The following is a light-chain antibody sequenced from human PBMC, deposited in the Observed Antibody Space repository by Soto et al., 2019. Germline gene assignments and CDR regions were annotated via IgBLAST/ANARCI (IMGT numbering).Light chain of an antibody. CDR1: QSVSSY. V-gene: IGKV3-11*01. Sequence: EIVLTPSPATLSLSPGESATLSCRASQSVSSYLAWYQQKPGQAPRLLIYDASNRATGIPARFSGSGSGTDFTLTISSLEPEDFAVYYCQQRSNWPLTFGQGTRLEIK. CDR2: DAS. CDR3: QQRSNWPLT. J-gene: IGKJ5*01.